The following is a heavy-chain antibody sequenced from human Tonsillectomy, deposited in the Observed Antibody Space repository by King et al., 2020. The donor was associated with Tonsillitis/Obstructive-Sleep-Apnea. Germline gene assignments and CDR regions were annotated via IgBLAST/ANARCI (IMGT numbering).Heavy chain of an antibody. V-gene: IGHV3-33*01. J-gene: IGHJ5*02. Sequence: VQLVESGGGVVQPGRSLRLSCAASGFTFSSYGMHWVRQAPGKGLEWVAVIWYDGSNKYYADSVKGRFTISRDNSKNTLYLQMNSLRAEDTAVYYCARDPGYYDFWRGYNWFDPWGQGTLVTVSS. CDR1: GFTFSSYG. D-gene: IGHD3-3*01. CDR2: IWYDGSNK. CDR3: ARDPGYYDFWRGYNWFDP.